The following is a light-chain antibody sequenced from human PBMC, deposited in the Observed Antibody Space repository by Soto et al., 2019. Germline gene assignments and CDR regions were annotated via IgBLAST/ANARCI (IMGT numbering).Light chain of an antibody. CDR3: QKYNSAPFT. Sequence: DIQMTQSPSSLSASVGDRVTITCRASQDISNFLVWFQQKPGKVPNLLIYGASTLQSGVPSRFSGSGSGTDFTLTISSLQPEDVAPSLYQKYNSAPFTFGPGTTVDIK. CDR2: GAS. CDR1: QDISNF. V-gene: IGKV1-27*01. J-gene: IGKJ3*01.